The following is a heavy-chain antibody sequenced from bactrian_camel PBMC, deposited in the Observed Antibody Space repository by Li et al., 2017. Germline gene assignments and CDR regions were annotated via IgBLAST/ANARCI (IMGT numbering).Heavy chain of an antibody. CDR2: LQGGRPYT. D-gene: IGHD6*01. J-gene: IGHJ4*01. CDR3: AEGRGSRGEHCYSLNY. Sequence: DVQLVESGGGSVQVGGSLRLSCVGSGFSWRKNCMGWFRQAPGKEREAVASLQGGRPYTYYTDSVKGRFTISQDSARNTVYLQMNNLQPEDTATYYCAEGRGSRGEHCYSLNYWGQG. V-gene: IGHV3S40*01. CDR1: GFSWRKNC.